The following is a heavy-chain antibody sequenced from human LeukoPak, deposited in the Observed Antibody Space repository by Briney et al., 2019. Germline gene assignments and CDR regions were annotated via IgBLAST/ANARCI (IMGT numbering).Heavy chain of an antibody. CDR3: AFGRRMTTVTYFDY. J-gene: IGHJ4*02. CDR1: GGTFSSYA. CDR2: IIPIFGTA. Sequence: SVKVSCKASGGTFSSYAISWVRQAPGQGLEWMGGIIPIFGTANYAQKFQGRVTVTADESTSTAYMELSSLRSEDTAVYYCAFGRRMTTVTYFDYWGQGTLVTVSS. D-gene: IGHD4-17*01. V-gene: IGHV1-69*13.